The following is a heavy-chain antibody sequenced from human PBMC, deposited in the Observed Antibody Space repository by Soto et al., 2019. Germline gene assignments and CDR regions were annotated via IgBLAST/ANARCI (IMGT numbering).Heavy chain of an antibody. CDR1: GDTFSNYA. J-gene: IGHJ3*02. CDR2: FIPMFDAA. CDR3: ARKAESYGFDI. Sequence: QVQLVQSGAEVKKPGSSVWVSCKASGDTFSNYAINWVRQAPGQGLEWMGGFIPMFDAANYAQNFRGRVTITADESTSTAYMELGGLSSEDTAMYYCARKAESYGFDIWGQGTLVTVSS. D-gene: IGHD3-10*01. V-gene: IGHV1-69*01.